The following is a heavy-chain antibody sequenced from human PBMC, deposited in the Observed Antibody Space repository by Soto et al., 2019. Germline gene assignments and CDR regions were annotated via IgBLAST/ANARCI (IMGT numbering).Heavy chain of an antibody. CDR3: GKVLVGATGHTDSDS. CDR2: IDYNGVT. CDR1: GGSIYRSGYY. Sequence: SETLSLTCTVSGGSIYRSGYYWGWIRQPPGRGLEWIGNIDYNGVTYSNPSLKSRVTISRDTSKNQFSLKLTSVTAADTALYYCGKVLVGATGHTDSDSWGPGTLITVSS. D-gene: IGHD2-15*01. V-gene: IGHV4-39*01. J-gene: IGHJ4*02.